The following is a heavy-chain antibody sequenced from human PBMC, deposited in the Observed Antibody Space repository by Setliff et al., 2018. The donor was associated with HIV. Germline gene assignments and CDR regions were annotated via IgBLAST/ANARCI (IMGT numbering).Heavy chain of an antibody. D-gene: IGHD1-1*01. J-gene: IGHJ5*02. Sequence: SETLSLTCTVSGGSISSGSYYWSWIRQPAGKGLEWIRRIYTSGSTNYNPSLKSRVTISVDTSKNQFPLKLSSVTAADTAVYYCARSGFGRWLQLGGNWFDPWGQGTLVTVSS. V-gene: IGHV4-61*02. CDR3: ARSGFGRWLQLGGNWFDP. CDR1: GGSISSGSYY. CDR2: IYTSGST.